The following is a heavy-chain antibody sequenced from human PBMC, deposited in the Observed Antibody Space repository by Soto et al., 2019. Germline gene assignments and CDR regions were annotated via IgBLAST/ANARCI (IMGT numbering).Heavy chain of an antibody. CDR1: GYTFTSYG. Sequence: QIYLVQSGAEVKKPGASVKVSCKASGYTFTSYGIIWVRQAPGQGLEWMGWINTKNGNTHYAQKLQGRVTMTTATSTTTAYMELRSLRPDYTAVYFCARDQAPYSNGWYYWGPGTLVTVSS. CDR2: INTKNGNT. V-gene: IGHV1-18*01. CDR3: ARDQAPYSNGWYY. J-gene: IGHJ4*02. D-gene: IGHD6-19*01.